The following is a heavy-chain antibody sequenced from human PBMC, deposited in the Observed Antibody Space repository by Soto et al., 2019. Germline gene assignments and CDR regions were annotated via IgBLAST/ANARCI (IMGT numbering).Heavy chain of an antibody. CDR1: GFSLSTSGVG. J-gene: IGHJ5*02. CDR2: IYWDDDK. CDR3: AHRNWFGNLAPPDNWFDP. D-gene: IGHD3-10*01. V-gene: IGHV2-5*02. Sequence: SGPTLVNPTQTLTLTCTFSGFSLSTSGVGVGWIRQPPGKALEWLALIYWDDDKRYSPSLKSRLTITKDTSKNQVVLTMTNMDPVNTATYYFAHRNWFGNLAPPDNWFDPWGQGTLVTVSS.